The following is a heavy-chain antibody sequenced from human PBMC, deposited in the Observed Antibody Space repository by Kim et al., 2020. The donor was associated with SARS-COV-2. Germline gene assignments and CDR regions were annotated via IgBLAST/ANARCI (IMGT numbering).Heavy chain of an antibody. V-gene: IGHV3-74*01. Sequence: ADPVKVRFTVAGDNAKNMLYLQINSLRAEDTAVYYCARGLHVAAVDYWGQGTLVSVSS. CDR3: ARGLHVAAVDY. J-gene: IGHJ4*02. D-gene: IGHD6-13*01.